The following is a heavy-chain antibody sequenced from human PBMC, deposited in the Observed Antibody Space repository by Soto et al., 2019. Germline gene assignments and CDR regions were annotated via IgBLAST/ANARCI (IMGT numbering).Heavy chain of an antibody. Sequence: GGSLRLSCAASGFSFTSYSMKWVRQAPGKGREWISYISTSSSTIYYADSVKGRFTISRDNAKNSLYLQINSLRDEDTAVYYCARAACSGGSCYWGQGTLVTVSS. V-gene: IGHV3-48*02. D-gene: IGHD2-15*01. CDR1: GFSFTSYS. CDR2: ISTSSSTI. CDR3: ARAACSGGSCY. J-gene: IGHJ4*02.